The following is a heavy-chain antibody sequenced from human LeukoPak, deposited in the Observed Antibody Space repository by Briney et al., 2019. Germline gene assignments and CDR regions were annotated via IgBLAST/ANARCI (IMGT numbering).Heavy chain of an antibody. Sequence: PGGSLRLSCAASGFTFSSYAMSWVRQAPGKGLEWVSAIIGSGGSTYYADSVKGRFTISRDNSKNTLYLQMNSLRAEDTAVYYCAKGGVTRGSYYYYYGMDVWGQGTTVTVSS. CDR3: AKGGVTRGSYYYYYGMDV. CDR1: GFTFSSYA. CDR2: IIGSGGST. D-gene: IGHD3-16*01. J-gene: IGHJ6*02. V-gene: IGHV3-23*01.